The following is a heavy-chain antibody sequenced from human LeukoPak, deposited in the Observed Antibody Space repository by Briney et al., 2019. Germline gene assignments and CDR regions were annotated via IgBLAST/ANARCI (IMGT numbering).Heavy chain of an antibody. CDR1: GGTFSSYA. D-gene: IGHD2-2*02. CDR2: IIPIFGTA. CDR3: ARGLDIVVVPAAIPSDYYYYMDV. Sequence: LVKVSCRASGGTFSSYAISWVRQAPGQGLEWMGGIIPIFGTANYAQKFQGRVTITTDESTSTAYMELSSLRSEDTAVYYCARGLDIVVVPAAIPSDYYYYMDVWGKGTTVTVSS. V-gene: IGHV1-69*05. J-gene: IGHJ6*03.